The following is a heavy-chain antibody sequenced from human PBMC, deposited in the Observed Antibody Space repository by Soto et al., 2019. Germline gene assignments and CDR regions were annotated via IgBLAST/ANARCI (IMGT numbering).Heavy chain of an antibody. D-gene: IGHD6-13*01. Sequence: ASVKVSCKASGYTFTSYAMHWVRQAPGQRLEWMGWINAGNGNTKYSQKFQGRVTITRDTSASTAYMELSSLRSEDTAVYYCAREGSSRWYFDYWGQGTLVTVSS. V-gene: IGHV1-3*01. CDR3: AREGSSRWYFDY. J-gene: IGHJ4*02. CDR2: INAGNGNT. CDR1: GYTFTSYA.